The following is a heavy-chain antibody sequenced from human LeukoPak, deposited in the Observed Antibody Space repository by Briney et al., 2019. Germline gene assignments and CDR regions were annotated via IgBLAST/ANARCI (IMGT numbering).Heavy chain of an antibody. CDR2: ISYSGTT. V-gene: IGHV4-39*01. Sequence: SETLSLTCTVSSGSISTSSYCWGWIRQPPGKGLEWIGSISYSGTTYYNPSLKSRVTISVHTSNNQFSLRLTSVTAADTAVYFCARHPSSAWHADYWGHGTLVTVSS. D-gene: IGHD6-25*01. J-gene: IGHJ4*01. CDR3: ARHPSSAWHADY. CDR1: SGSISTSSYC.